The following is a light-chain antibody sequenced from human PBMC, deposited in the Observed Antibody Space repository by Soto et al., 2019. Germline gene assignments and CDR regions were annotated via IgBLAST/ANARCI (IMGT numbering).Light chain of an antibody. Sequence: EIVLSESPGTVSLSPGERATLSCRTSQSVNNNYLAWYQQKPGQAPRLLIYGASSRATGIPDRFSGSGSGTDFTLSISRLEPEDFAVYYCQQYSSLWTFGQGTKVDIK. J-gene: IGKJ1*01. CDR1: QSVNNNY. V-gene: IGKV3-20*01. CDR3: QQYSSLWT. CDR2: GAS.